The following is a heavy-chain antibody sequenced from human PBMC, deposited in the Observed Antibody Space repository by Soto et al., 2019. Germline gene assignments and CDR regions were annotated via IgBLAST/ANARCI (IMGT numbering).Heavy chain of an antibody. CDR1: GFTFSSYP. V-gene: IGHV3-23*01. CDR2: ISAGGDST. CDR3: ARRV. Sequence: EVQLLESGGGWVQPGGSLRLSCVTSGFTFSSYPMNWVRQAPGKGLEWVSGISAGGDSTYYADSVKGRFTIFRDNSKNSVYLQMNSLRAEDTAVYYCARRVWGQGTLVTVSS. J-gene: IGHJ4*02.